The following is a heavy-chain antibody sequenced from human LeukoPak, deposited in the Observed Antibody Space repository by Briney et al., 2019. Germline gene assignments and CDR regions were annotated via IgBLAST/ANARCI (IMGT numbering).Heavy chain of an antibody. Sequence: PGGSLRLSCAASGFTISSYAMHWVRQAPGRGLEWVSGISWNSGSIGYADSVKGRFTISRDNAKNSLYLQMNSLRAEGTALYYCASVRAEYFQHWGQGTLVTVSS. CDR2: ISWNSGSI. D-gene: IGHD3-10*01. CDR1: GFTISSYA. CDR3: ASVRAEYFQH. J-gene: IGHJ1*01. V-gene: IGHV3-9*01.